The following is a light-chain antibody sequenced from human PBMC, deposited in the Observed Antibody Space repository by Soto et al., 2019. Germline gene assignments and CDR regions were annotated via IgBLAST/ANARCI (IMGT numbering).Light chain of an antibody. J-gene: IGKJ1*01. V-gene: IGKV1-39*01. Sequence: DIQMTQSPSSVSASVGDRVTITCRTSQSFSNYLAWYQHRPGKAPKLLIYSATVLQSGVPSRFSGSGSGTDFTLTISSLQPEDFATYYCQQSYSTPTWTFGQGTKVDIK. CDR3: QQSYSTPTWT. CDR1: QSFSNY. CDR2: SAT.